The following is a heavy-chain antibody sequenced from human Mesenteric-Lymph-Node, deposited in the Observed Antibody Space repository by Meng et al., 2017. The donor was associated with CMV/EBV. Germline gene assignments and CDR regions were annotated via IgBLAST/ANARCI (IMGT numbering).Heavy chain of an antibody. V-gene: IGHV3-23*01. CDR2: ISGSGGST. CDR1: GLSFGSSW. J-gene: IGHJ3*02. D-gene: IGHD1-26*01. CDR3: AKVARYTYTARELLGTAFDI. Sequence: GESLKISCAVSGLSFGSSWTSWVRQAPGKGLEWVSAISGSGGSTYYADSVKGRFTISRDNSKNTLYLQMNSLRAEDTAVYYCAKVARYTYTARELLGTAFDIWGQGTMVTVSS.